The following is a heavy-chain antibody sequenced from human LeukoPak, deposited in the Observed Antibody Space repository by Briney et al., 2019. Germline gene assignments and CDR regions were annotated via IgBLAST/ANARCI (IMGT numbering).Heavy chain of an antibody. V-gene: IGHV4-59*12. CDR1: GGSISSYY. J-gene: IGHJ5*02. CDR3: ARAPIGLLITMVRVYWFDP. Sequence: SETLSLTCTVSGGSISSYYWSWIRQPPGKGLEWIGYIYYSGSTYYNPSLKSRVTISVDTSKNQFSLKLSSVTAADTAVYYCARAPIGLLITMVRVYWFDPWGQGTLVTVSS. D-gene: IGHD3-10*01. CDR2: IYYSGST.